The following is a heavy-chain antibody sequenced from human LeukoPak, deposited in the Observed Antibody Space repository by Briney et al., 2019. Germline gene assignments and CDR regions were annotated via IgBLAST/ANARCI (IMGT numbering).Heavy chain of an antibody. CDR3: ARNGDYSLDS. Sequence: PSETLSLTCTVSGGSVSSGSYYWSWVRQPPGKGLEWIGETLHSGSTSYNPSLQSRVTMSINTSKSQFSLRLTSVTAADTAIYYCARNGDYSLDSWSQGTLVTVSS. D-gene: IGHD4-17*01. CDR1: GGSVSSGSYY. CDR2: TLHSGST. J-gene: IGHJ4*02. V-gene: IGHV4-61*01.